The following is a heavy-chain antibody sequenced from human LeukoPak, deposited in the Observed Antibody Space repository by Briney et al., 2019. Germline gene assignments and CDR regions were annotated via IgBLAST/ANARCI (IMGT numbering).Heavy chain of an antibody. CDR2: ISAYNGNT. D-gene: IGHD6-19*01. CDR1: GYTFTSYG. J-gene: IGHJ4*02. Sequence: ASVKVSCKASGYTFTSYGISWVRQAPGQGLEWMGWISAYNGNTNYAQKLQGRLTMTTDTSTSTAYMELRSLRSDDTAVYYCARDLRIAVAGPFDYWGQGTLVTVSS. CDR3: ARDLRIAVAGPFDY. V-gene: IGHV1-18*01.